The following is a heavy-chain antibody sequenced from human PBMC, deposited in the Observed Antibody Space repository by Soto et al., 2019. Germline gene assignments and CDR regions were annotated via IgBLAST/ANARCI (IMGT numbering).Heavy chain of an antibody. D-gene: IGHD6-19*01. CDR2: ISYDGSNK. Sequence: QVQLVESGGGVVQPGRSLRLSCAASGFTFSSYAMHWVRQAPGKGLEWVAVISYDGSNKYYADSVKGRFTISRDNSKNTRYLRMNSLGADDRAVYYCGRDAYSSGWYASFGYFDYWGQGTLVTVSS. CDR1: GFTFSSYA. CDR3: GRDAYSSGWYASFGYFDY. V-gene: IGHV3-30-3*01. J-gene: IGHJ4*02.